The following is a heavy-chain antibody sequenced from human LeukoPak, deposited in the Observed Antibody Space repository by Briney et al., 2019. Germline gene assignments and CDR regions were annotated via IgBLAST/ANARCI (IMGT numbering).Heavy chain of an antibody. V-gene: IGHV3-48*01. CDR3: ATRSGSYYGEFDY. J-gene: IGHJ4*02. Sequence: QPGGSLRLSCAASGFPFSSYSMNWVRQAPGKGLEWVSYISSSSSTIYYADSVKGRFTISRDNAKNSLYLQMNSLRAEDTAVYYCATRSGSYYGEFDYWGQGTLVTVSS. CDR1: GFPFSSYS. CDR2: ISSSSSTI. D-gene: IGHD1-26*01.